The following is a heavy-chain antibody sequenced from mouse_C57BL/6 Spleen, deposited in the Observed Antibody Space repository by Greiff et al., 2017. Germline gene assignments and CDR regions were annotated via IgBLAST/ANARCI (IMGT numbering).Heavy chain of an antibody. J-gene: IGHJ3*01. CDR3: ARGHEYDEAWFAY. V-gene: IGHV1-22*01. Sequence: EVQLQQSGPELVKPGASVKMSCKASGYTFTDYNMHWVKQSHGKSLGWIGYIHPNNGGTSYNQKFKGKATLNVNKSSSTAYMGLRSLTSDDSAVYYCARGHEYDEAWFAYWGQGTLVTVSA. D-gene: IGHD2-4*01. CDR1: GYTFTDYN. CDR2: IHPNNGGT.